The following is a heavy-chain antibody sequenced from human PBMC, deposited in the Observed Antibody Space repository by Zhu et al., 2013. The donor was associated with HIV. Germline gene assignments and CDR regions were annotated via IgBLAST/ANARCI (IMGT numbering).Heavy chain of an antibody. J-gene: IGHJ4*02. Sequence: QVQLVQSGAEVKKPGASVKVSCKASGYTFTGYYMHWVRQAPGQGLEWMGWINPNSGGTNYAQKFQGRVTMTRDTSISTAYMELSRLRSDDTAVYYCARDNYDFWSGYYTPGEDYWGQGTLVTVSS. D-gene: IGHD3-3*01. CDR3: ARDNYDFWSGYYTPGEDY. CDR1: GYTFTGYY. CDR2: INPNSGGT. V-gene: IGHV1-2*02.